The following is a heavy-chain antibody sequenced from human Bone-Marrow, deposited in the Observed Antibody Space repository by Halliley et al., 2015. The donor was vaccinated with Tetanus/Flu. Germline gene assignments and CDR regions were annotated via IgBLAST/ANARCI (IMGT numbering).Heavy chain of an antibody. CDR1: GFTFSTYP. Sequence: SLRLSCAASGFTFSTYPMHWVRQAPGKGLEWVAGISHDGNDKSYVDSVNGRFSISRDSSKSTLSLQMNSLRVEDTAVYYCARDEGGSKYIADWFASGGQGTLVTVSS. V-gene: IGHV3-30*03. D-gene: IGHD2-15*01. J-gene: IGHJ5*01. CDR2: ISHDGNDK. CDR3: ARDEGGSKYIADWFAS.